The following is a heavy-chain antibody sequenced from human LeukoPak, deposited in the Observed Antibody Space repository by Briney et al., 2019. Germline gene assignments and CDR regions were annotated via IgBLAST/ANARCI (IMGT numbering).Heavy chain of an antibody. CDR1: GFTFSDDT. V-gene: IGHV3-30*02. J-gene: IGHJ4*02. CDR3: AKDQTVTHLDY. D-gene: IGHD4-17*01. Sequence: GGSLRLSCTDSGFTFSDDTSDWVRQAPGKGLEWVAFIRYDGSDKYYRDSVKGRFTISRDSSKNALYLQMNSLRAEDTAVYYCAKDQTVTHLDYWGQGTLVTVSS. CDR2: IRYDGSDK.